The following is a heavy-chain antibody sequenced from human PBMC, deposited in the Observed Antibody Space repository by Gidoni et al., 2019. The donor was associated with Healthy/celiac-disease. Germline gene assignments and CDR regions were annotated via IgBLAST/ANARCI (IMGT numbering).Heavy chain of an antibody. CDR2: ISYDGSNK. J-gene: IGHJ4*02. CDR1: GFTLRSYG. V-gene: IGHV3-30*18. Sequence: QVQLVESGGGVVQPGRSLRLSCAASGFTLRSYGMHWVRQAPGKGLEWVAVISYDGSNKYYADSVKGRFTISRDNSKNTLYLQMNSLRAEDTAVYYCAKDGHDSSGYTNYFDYWGQGTLVTVSS. CDR3: AKDGHDSSGYTNYFDY. D-gene: IGHD3-22*01.